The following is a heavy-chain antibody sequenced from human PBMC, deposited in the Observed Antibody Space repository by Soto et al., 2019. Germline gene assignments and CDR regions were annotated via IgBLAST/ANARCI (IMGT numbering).Heavy chain of an antibody. Sequence: QVQLVQSGAEVKKPGASVKVSCKASGYTFTSYAMHWVRQAPGQRLEWMGWINAGNGNTKYSQKFQGRGTMTRDTSASTAYMELSSLRSEDTAVYYCARDSELTIVGPSYDYWGQGTLVTVSS. CDR1: GYTFTSYA. D-gene: IGHD3-3*01. V-gene: IGHV1-3*01. J-gene: IGHJ4*02. CDR3: ARDSELTIVGPSYDY. CDR2: INAGNGNT.